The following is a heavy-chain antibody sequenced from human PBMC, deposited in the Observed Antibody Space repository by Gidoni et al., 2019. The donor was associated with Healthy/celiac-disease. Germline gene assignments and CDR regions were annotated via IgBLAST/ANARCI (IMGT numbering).Heavy chain of an antibody. V-gene: IGHV4-39*01. CDR1: GGSISSSSYY. D-gene: IGHD2-21*01. CDR2: IYYSGST. J-gene: IGHJ4*02. CDR3: LAYCGGDCYSNPLDY. Sequence: QLQLQESGPGLVKPSETLSITCTVSGGSISSSSYYWGWIRQPPGKGQEWIGSIYYSGSTYYNPSLKSRVTISVDTSKNQFSLKLSSVTAADTAVYYCLAYCGGDCYSNPLDYWGQGTLVTVSS.